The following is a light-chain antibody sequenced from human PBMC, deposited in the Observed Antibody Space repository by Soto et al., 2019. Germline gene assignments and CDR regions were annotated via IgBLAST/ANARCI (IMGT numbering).Light chain of an antibody. CDR2: AAS. Sequence: IQLTQSPSSLSASVGDRVTITCRASQGISSYLAWYQQKPGKAPKLLIYAASTLQSGVPSRFSGSGSGTDFTLTISSLQPEYFATYYCQQLNNYPFTFGPGTKVDIK. J-gene: IGKJ3*01. V-gene: IGKV1-9*01. CDR1: QGISSY. CDR3: QQLNNYPFT.